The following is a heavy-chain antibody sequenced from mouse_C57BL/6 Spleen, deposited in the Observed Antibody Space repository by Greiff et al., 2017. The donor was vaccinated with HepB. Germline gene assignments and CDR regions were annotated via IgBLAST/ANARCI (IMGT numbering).Heavy chain of an antibody. D-gene: IGHD2-1*01. CDR2: ISDGGSYT. CDR3: ARDPFYYGNSYFDY. Sequence: EVQLVDSGGGLVKPGGSLKLSCAASGFTFSSYAMSWVRQTPEKRLEWVATISDGGSYTYYPDNVKGRFTISRDNAKNNLYLQMSHLKSEDTAMYYCARDPFYYGNSYFDYWGQGTTLTVSS. CDR1: GFTFSSYA. J-gene: IGHJ2*01. V-gene: IGHV5-4*01.